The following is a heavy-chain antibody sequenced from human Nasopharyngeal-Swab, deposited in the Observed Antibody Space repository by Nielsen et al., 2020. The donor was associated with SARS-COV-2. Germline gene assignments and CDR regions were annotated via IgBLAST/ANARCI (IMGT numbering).Heavy chain of an antibody. V-gene: IGHV3-23*01. CDR3: ARVTPELWWFPMDV. J-gene: IGHJ6*02. Sequence: GESLKISCAASGFTFSSYAMSWVRQAPGKGLEWVSAISGSGGSTYYADSVKGRFTISRDNSKNTLYLQMNSLRAEDTAVYYCARVTPELWWFPMDVWGQGTTVTVSS. CDR2: ISGSGGST. D-gene: IGHD2-21*01. CDR1: GFTFSSYA.